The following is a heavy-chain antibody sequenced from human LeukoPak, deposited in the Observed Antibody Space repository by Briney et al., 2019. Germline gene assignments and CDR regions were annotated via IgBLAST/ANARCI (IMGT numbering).Heavy chain of an antibody. V-gene: IGHV3-7*01. CDR1: GLPFSGHW. CDR2: IKGDGSEK. CDR3: AKDVLEK. Sequence: PGGSLKRSCAAAGLPFSGHWMSWVPQAPGKGLEWVATIKGDGSEKFYVDSVKGRFTISRDDAENSLQLQMNSLRDEDTAVYYCAKDVLEKWGQGTLVSVSS. J-gene: IGHJ4*02.